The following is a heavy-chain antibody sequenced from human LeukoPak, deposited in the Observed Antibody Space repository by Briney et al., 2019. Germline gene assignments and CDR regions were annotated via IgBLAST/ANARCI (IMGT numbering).Heavy chain of an antibody. CDR3: TRGAYAAGY. V-gene: IGHV3-49*04. Sequence: PGGSLRLSCTASGFTSGDYVMSWVRQAPGKGLEWVGFIRSKGYGGTTEYAASVKGRFTISRDDSKSFAYLQINSLKTEDTGVYYCTRGAYAAGYWGQGTLVTVSS. D-gene: IGHD4-17*01. CDR1: GFTSGDYV. CDR2: IRSKGYGGTT. J-gene: IGHJ4*02.